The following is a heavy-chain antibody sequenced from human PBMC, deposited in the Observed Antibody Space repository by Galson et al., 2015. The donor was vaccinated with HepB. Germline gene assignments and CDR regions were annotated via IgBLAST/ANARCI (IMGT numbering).Heavy chain of an antibody. Sequence: SLRLSCAVPGFKFSDFAMHWVRQAPGKGLEWVALITHDGEHQYYADSVRGRFTVSRDISKNTLFLHMNSLRPDDTATYYCARDPDDSEGYYMTFEYWGQGTLVTVSS. CDR1: GFKFSDFA. V-gene: IGHV3-30*04. CDR2: ITHDGEHQ. J-gene: IGHJ4*02. D-gene: IGHD1-26*01. CDR3: ARDPDDSEGYYMTFEY.